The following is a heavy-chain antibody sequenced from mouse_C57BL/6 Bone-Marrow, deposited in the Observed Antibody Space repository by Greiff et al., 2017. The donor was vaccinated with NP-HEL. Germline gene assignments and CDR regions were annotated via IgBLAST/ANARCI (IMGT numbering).Heavy chain of an antibody. J-gene: IGHJ2*01. V-gene: IGHV1-50*01. CDR3: AREDGSSY. Sequence: QVQLQQPGAELVKPGASVKLSCKASGYTFTSYWMQWVKQRPGQGLEWIGEIDPSDSSTNYNQKFKGKATLTVDTSSSTAYMQLSSLTSEDSAVYYCAREDGSSYWGQGTTLTVSS. CDR1: GYTFTSYW. D-gene: IGHD1-1*01. CDR2: IDPSDSST.